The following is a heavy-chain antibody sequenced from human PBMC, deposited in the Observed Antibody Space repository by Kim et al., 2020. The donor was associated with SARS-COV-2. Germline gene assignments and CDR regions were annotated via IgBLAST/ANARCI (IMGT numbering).Heavy chain of an antibody. V-gene: IGHV4-4*02. J-gene: IGHJ6*02. CDR3: ASGYYGSGSYYNKGPPDYYYGMDV. CDR1: GGSISSSNW. D-gene: IGHD3-10*01. Sequence: SETLSLTCAVSGGSISSSNWWSWVRQPPGKGLEWIGEIYHSGSTNYNPSLKSRVTISVDKSKNQFSLKLSSVTAADTAVYYCASGYYGSGSYYNKGPPDYYYGMDVWGQGTTVTVSS. CDR2: IYHSGST.